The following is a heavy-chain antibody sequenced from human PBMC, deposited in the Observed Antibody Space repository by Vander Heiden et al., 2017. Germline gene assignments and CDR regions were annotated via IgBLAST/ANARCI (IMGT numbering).Heavy chain of an antibody. CDR2: IYHNGNTSSESS. D-gene: IGHD3-16*01. CDR1: GRSISNYY. CDR3: ARFVDAAYMYFFDY. V-gene: IGHV4-59*01. Sequence: QVHLQESGPGLVKPSGTLSLTGAVSGRSISNYYWGWTRQPPGKGMEWIAYIYHNGNTSSESSKYNPALRSRGTVSVDTPTSQFSLRLTSVTAADTAVYYCARFVDAAYMYFFDYWGQGSLVTVSS. J-gene: IGHJ4*02.